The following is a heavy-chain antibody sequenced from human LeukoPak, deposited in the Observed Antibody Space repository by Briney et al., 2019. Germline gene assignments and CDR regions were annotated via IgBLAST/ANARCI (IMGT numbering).Heavy chain of an antibody. J-gene: IGHJ4*02. CDR3: AVLVGANVDY. D-gene: IGHD1-26*01. Sequence: SVKVSCKASGFTFTSSAMQWVRQARGQRLEWIGWIVVGSGNTSYVQKFQERVTITRDMSTSTAYMELSSLRPEDTAVYYCAVLVGANVDYWGQGTLVTVSS. CDR1: GFTFTSSA. CDR2: IVVGSGNT. V-gene: IGHV1-58*02.